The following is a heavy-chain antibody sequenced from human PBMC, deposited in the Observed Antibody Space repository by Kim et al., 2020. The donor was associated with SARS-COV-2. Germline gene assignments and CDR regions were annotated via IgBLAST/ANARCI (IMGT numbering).Heavy chain of an antibody. Sequence: KVQGRVTITADESTSTAYMELSSLRSEDTAVYYCARAYWNSGEYYYYGMDVWGQGTTVTVSS. D-gene: IGHD1-7*01. J-gene: IGHJ6*02. V-gene: IGHV1-69*01. CDR3: ARAYWNSGEYYYYGMDV.